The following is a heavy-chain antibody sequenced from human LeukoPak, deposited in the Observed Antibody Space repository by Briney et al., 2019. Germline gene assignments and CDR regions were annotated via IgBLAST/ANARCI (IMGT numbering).Heavy chain of an antibody. V-gene: IGHV1-58*02. Sequence: TVKVSCKASGFTFTTSAMQWVRQARGQRPEWIGWIVVGSGNTNYAQKFRDRVTITRGKSTGTAYMELSRLRSDDTAVYYCAAELEMATDAFDIWGQGTMVTVSS. CDR2: IVVGSGNT. J-gene: IGHJ3*02. D-gene: IGHD5-24*01. CDR1: GFTFTTSA. CDR3: AAELEMATDAFDI.